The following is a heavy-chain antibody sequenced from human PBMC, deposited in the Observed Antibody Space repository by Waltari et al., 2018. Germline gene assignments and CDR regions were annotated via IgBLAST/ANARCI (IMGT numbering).Heavy chain of an antibody. CDR2: ISPIFGTA. CDR1: GGTFSSYA. Sequence: QVQLVQSGAEVKKPGSSVKVSCKASGGTFSSYAISWVRQAPGQGLEWMGRISPIFGTANYAQKFQGRVTITADKSTSTAYMELSSLRSEDTAVYYCAFGGYSYGYVPYYYGMDVWGQGTTVTVSS. V-gene: IGHV1-69*08. CDR3: AFGGYSYGYVPYYYGMDV. J-gene: IGHJ6*02. D-gene: IGHD5-18*01.